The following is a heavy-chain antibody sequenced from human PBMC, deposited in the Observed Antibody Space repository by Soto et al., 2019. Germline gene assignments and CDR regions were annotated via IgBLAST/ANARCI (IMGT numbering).Heavy chain of an antibody. Sequence: QVQLVESGGGVVQPGRSLRLSCAGSGFTFSSYGMHWVRQAPGKGLEWVAVISSDGRNKNYADSVKGRFTISRDDSTNTLSLQMNSLGVEDTAVYYCAKRAEYCNVPGCYGVDYWGQVTLVTVSS. J-gene: IGHJ4*02. D-gene: IGHD2-15*01. CDR1: GFTFSSYG. V-gene: IGHV3-30*18. CDR2: ISSDGRNK. CDR3: AKRAEYCNVPGCYGVDY.